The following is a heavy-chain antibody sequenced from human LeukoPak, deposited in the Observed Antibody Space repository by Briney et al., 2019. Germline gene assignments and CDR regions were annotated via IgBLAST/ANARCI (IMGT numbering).Heavy chain of an antibody. CDR2: INPSGGST. J-gene: IGHJ2*01. CDR3: ARAESSNWYWYFDL. CDR1: GYTFTSYY. D-gene: IGHD6-13*01. V-gene: IGHV1-46*01. Sequence: GASVKVSCKASGYTFTSYYMHWVRQAPGQGLEWMGVINPSGGSTSYAQKFQGRVTMTRDTSTSTTYMELNSLRAEDTAVYYCARAESSNWYWYFDLWGRGTLVTVSS.